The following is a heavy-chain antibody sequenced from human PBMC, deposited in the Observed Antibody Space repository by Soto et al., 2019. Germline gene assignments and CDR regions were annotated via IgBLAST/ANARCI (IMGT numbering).Heavy chain of an antibody. D-gene: IGHD3-10*01. CDR1: GGSISSYY. J-gene: IGHJ6*02. CDR2: IYYSGST. V-gene: IGHV4-59*08. Sequence: SETLSLTCTVSGGSISSYYWSWIRQPPGKGLEWIGYIYYSGSTNYNPSLKSRVTISVDTSKNQFSLKLSSVTAADTAVYYCARHYYGSGSYYKDYYYGMDVWGQGTTVTVSS. CDR3: ARHYYGSGSYYKDYYYGMDV.